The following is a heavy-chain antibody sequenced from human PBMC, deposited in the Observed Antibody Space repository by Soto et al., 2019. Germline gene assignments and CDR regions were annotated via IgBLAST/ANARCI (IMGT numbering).Heavy chain of an antibody. CDR3: AHLEAYHYGLDV. CDR1: GFSLSTSGVG. D-gene: IGHD1-1*01. J-gene: IGHJ6*02. CDR2: IYWDDDK. V-gene: IGHV2-5*02. Sequence: QITLKESGPTLVKPTQTLTLTCTFSGFSLSTSGVGVGWIRQPPGKALEWLALIYWDDDKRYSPSLKSRLTISKDISINPVVLPMTNMDPVDTSTYLLAHLEAYHYGLDVWGQGTTVTVS.